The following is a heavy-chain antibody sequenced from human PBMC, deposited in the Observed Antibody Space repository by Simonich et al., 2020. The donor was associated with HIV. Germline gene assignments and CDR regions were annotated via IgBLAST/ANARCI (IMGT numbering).Heavy chain of an antibody. CDR1: GGSISSFY. CDR3: ARLSTIRPFDY. V-gene: IGHV4-59*12. CDR2: IYYSGST. J-gene: IGHJ4*02. D-gene: IGHD1-1*01. Sequence: QVQLQQWGAGLLKPSETLSLTCTVSGGSISSFYWSWIRQPPGKGLEWLGYIYYSGSTNHNPPLKSRVTISVDTSKNQFSLKLSSVTAADTAVYYCARLSTIRPFDYWGQGSLVTVSS.